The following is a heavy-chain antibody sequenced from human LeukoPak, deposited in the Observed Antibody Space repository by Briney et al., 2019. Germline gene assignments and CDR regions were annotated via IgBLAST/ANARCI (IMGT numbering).Heavy chain of an antibody. Sequence: GSLRLSCAASGFTFSTYAMSWVRQAPGKGLQWVSSISSSGGNTYYADSVKGRFTISRDNSKSTLYLQMNSLRAEDTAVYYCAKGYSSPFDPWGQGTLVTVSS. D-gene: IGHD6-13*01. CDR1: GFTFSTYA. CDR2: ISSSGGNT. CDR3: AKGYSSPFDP. V-gene: IGHV3-23*01. J-gene: IGHJ5*02.